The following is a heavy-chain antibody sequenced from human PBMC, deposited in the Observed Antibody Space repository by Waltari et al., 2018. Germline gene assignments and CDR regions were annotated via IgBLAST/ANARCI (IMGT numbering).Heavy chain of an antibody. D-gene: IGHD6-19*01. Sequence: QVQLQESGPGLVKPSETLSLTCTVSGGSISSYYWSWLRQPPGKGLEWIGYIYYSGSTNYNPSLKSRVTISVDTSKNQFSLKLSSVTAADTAVYYCATHSSGWSNDAFDIWGQGTMVTVSS. CDR1: GGSISSYY. V-gene: IGHV4-59*08. CDR3: ATHSSGWSNDAFDI. J-gene: IGHJ3*02. CDR2: IYYSGST.